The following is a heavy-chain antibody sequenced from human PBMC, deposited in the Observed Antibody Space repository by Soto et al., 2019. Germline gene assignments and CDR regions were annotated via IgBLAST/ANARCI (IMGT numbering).Heavy chain of an antibody. CDR2: INHRGST. CDR3: ERGKSVYDFWTGYYMRAFDI. Sequence: CYWRVCGLPLEKKKEWLGEINHRGSTNYNQSLKSRVSISVDTSKNQFSLKLSSVTAADTAVYYCERGKSVYDFWTGYYMRAFDIWGQGRIVT. D-gene: IGHD3-3*01. CDR1: CY. V-gene: IGHV4-34*01. J-gene: IGHJ3*02.